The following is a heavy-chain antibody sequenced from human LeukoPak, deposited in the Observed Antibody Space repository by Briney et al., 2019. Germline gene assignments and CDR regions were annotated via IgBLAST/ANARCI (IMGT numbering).Heavy chain of an antibody. V-gene: IGHV1-18*01. J-gene: IGHJ2*01. CDR3: ARDPSRGDSHSDWYFDL. D-gene: IGHD4-17*01. CDR2: ISAYNGNT. Sequence: ASVKVSCKASGYTFTSYGISWVRQAPGQGLEWMGWISAYNGNTNYAQKLQGRVTMTTDTSTSTAYMELRSLRSGDTAVYYCARDPSRGDSHSDWYFDLWGRGTLVTVSS. CDR1: GYTFTSYG.